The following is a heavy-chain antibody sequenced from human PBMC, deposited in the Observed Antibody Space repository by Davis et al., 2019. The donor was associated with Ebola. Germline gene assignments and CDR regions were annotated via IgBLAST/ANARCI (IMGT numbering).Heavy chain of an antibody. V-gene: IGHV4-31*03. J-gene: IGHJ4*02. D-gene: IGHD1-7*01. CDR2: IYYSGST. Sequence: MPSETLSLTCTVSGGSISSGGYYWSWIRQHPGKGLEWIGYIYYSGSTYYNSSLKRRVTISVDTSKNQFSLKLSSVTAADTAVYYCARVYWNYNFDYWGQGTLVTVSS. CDR1: GGSISSGGYY. CDR3: ARVYWNYNFDY.